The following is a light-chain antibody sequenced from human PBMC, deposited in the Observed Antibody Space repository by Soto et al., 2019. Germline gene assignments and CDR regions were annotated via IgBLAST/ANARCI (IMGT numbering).Light chain of an antibody. CDR1: QSLIHSDGNTY. CDR3: LQGTHWPWT. V-gene: IGKV2-30*02. Sequence: DVVMTQSPLFLPVTLGQPASISCRSSQSLIHSDGNTYLSWFQQRPGQSPRRLIYEVSDRDSGVPDRFTGSGSGTDFTLKISRVEAEDGGVYYCLQGTHWPWTFGQGTEVEIK. CDR2: EVS. J-gene: IGKJ1*01.